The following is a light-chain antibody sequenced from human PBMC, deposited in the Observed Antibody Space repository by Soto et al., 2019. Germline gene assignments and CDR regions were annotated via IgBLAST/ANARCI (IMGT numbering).Light chain of an antibody. Sequence: VTQSPSELSASLGDRVTITFRASQDISSYLAWYQQKPGKAPTLLIYAASTLQSGVPSRFSGSGSGTDFTLTISSLEPEDFALYYCQQRNTWPPITFGQGARLEIK. CDR2: AAS. J-gene: IGKJ5*01. CDR1: QDISSY. CDR3: QQRNTWPPIT. V-gene: IGKV1-9*01.